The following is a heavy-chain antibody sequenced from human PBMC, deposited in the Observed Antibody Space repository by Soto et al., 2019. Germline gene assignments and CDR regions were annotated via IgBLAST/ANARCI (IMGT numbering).Heavy chain of an antibody. CDR3: ARGALRGKGRAIDY. V-gene: IGHV4-31*03. J-gene: IGHJ4*02. D-gene: IGHD5-12*01. CDR1: GGSISSGGYY. CDR2: IYYSGST. Sequence: SETLSLTCTVSGGSISSGGYYWSWIRQHPGKGLEWIGYIYYSGSTYYNPSLKSRVTISVDTSKNQFSLKLSSVTAADTAVYYCARGALRGKGRAIDYWGQGTLVTV.